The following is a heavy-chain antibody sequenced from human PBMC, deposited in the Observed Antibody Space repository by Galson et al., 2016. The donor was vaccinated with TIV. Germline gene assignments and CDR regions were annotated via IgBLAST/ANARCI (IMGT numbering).Heavy chain of an antibody. Sequence: SLRLSCAASGFDFGSYALSWVRLAPGKGLEWVSAISGGGGSTYYADSVKGRFTISRDNSKNTLFLQMNSLRAEDTAVYYCTKVPSSGFSYYYGLDVWGQGTTVTVSS. CDR3: TKVPSSGFSYYYGLDV. CDR2: ISGGGGST. J-gene: IGHJ6*02. D-gene: IGHD3-22*01. V-gene: IGHV3-23*01. CDR1: GFDFGSYA.